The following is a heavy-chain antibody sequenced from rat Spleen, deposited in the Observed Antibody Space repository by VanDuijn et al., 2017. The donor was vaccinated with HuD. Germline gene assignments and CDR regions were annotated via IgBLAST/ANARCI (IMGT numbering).Heavy chain of an antibody. J-gene: IGHJ4*01. Sequence: EVQLVESGGGLVQPGRSLKLSCAASGFTFSNYGMHWIRQAPSKGLEWVASITNTGGSTYYPDSVKGRFTISSDNAKSTLYLQMDSLKSEDTATYYCATDGYYDGIYYSVYVMDAWAQGASVTVSS. CDR3: ATDGYYDGIYYSVYVMDA. CDR2: ITNTGGST. D-gene: IGHD1-12*02. CDR1: GFTFSNYG. V-gene: IGHV5-19*01.